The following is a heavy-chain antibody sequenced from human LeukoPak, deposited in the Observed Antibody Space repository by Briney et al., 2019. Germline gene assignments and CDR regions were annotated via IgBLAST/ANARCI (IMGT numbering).Heavy chain of an antibody. CDR3: ARGKYCSSTRCYLSYMDV. CDR1: GFTFDDYG. CDR2: INWNGGST. D-gene: IGHD2-2*01. J-gene: IGHJ6*03. Sequence: GGSLRLSCAASGFTFDDYGMSWVRQAPGKGLEWVSGINWNGGSTGYADSVKGRFTISRDNAKNSLYLQMNSLRAEDTALYYCARGKYCSSTRCYLSYMDVWGKGTTVTVSS. V-gene: IGHV3-20*04.